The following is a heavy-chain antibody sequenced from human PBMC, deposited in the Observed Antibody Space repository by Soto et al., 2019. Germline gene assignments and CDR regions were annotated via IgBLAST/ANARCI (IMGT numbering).Heavy chain of an antibody. J-gene: IGHJ6*03. CDR2: INAGNGNT. Sequence: GASVKVSCKASGYSFTGYSVHWVRQAPGQRLEWMGWINAGNGNTKYSRKFRGRVTITRDTSASTAYMELSSLRSEDTAVYYCARDSGYSYFYYYMDVWGKGTTVTVSS. V-gene: IGHV1-3*01. CDR3: ARDSGYSYFYYYMDV. D-gene: IGHD6-25*01. CDR1: GYSFTGYS.